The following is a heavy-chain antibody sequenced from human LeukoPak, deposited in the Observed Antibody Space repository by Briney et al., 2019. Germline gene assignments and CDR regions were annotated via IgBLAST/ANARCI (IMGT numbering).Heavy chain of an antibody. CDR1: GGSISSYY. J-gene: IGHJ5*02. CDR3: AREREYYDILTGYAPGWFDP. Sequence: SETLSLTCTVSGGSISSYYWSWIRQPPGKGLEWIGYIYYSGSTNYNPSLKSRVTISVDTSKNQFSLKLSSVTAADTAVYYCAREREYYDILTGYAPGWFDPWGQGTLVIVSS. V-gene: IGHV4-59*01. CDR2: IYYSGST. D-gene: IGHD3-9*01.